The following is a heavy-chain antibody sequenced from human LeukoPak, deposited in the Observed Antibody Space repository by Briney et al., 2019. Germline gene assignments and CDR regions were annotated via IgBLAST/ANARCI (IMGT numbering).Heavy chain of an antibody. D-gene: IGHD3-10*01. CDR2: INHSGST. V-gene: IGHV4-34*01. CDR1: GGSFSGYY. J-gene: IGHJ4*02. CDR3: ASSRVGGTMVRGVMKD. Sequence: SETLSLTCAVYGGSFSGYYWSWIRQPPGKGLEWIGEINHSGSTNYNPSLKSRVTISVDTSKNQFSLKLSSVTAADTAVYYCASSRVGGTMVRGVMKDWGQGTLVTVSS.